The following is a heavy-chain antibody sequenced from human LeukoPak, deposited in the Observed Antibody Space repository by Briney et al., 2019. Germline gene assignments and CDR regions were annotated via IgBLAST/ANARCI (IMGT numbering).Heavy chain of an antibody. CDR3: ARTMSSSHTVYGMDV. V-gene: IGHV4-28*05. J-gene: IGHJ6*02. Sequence: SETLSLTCAVSGYSISSSNWWGWIRQPPGKGLEWIGYIYYSGSIYYNPSLKSRVTMSIDTSKNQFSLKLSSVTAVDTAVYYCARTMSSSHTVYGMDVWGQGTTVTVSS. CDR1: GYSISSSNW. CDR2: IYYSGSI. D-gene: IGHD2-2*02.